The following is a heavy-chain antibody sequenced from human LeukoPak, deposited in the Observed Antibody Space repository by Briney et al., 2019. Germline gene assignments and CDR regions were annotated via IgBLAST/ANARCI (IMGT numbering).Heavy chain of an antibody. V-gene: IGHV1-2*02. Sequence: ASVKVSCKASGYTFTAYYMHWVRQAPGQGLEWMGWINPNSGGTNYPQKFQGRVTMTRDTSISTAYMDLSRLRSDDTAVYYCAGARDSGSYPSPFDYWGQGTLVTVSS. CDR2: INPNSGGT. J-gene: IGHJ4*02. CDR1: GYTFTAYY. CDR3: AGARDSGSYPSPFDY. D-gene: IGHD1-26*01.